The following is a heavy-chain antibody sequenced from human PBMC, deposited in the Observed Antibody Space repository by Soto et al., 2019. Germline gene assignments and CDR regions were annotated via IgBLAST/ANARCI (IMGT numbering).Heavy chain of an antibody. CDR2: IYYSGST. Sequence: QLQLQESGPGLVKPSETLSLTCTVSGGSISSSSYYWGWIRQPPGKGLEWIGSIYYSGSTYYNPSLKSRVTISVDTSKNQFSLKLSSVTAADTAVYYCARRGTGLSIAETEGMDVWGQGTTVTVSS. CDR3: ARRGTGLSIAETEGMDV. J-gene: IGHJ6*02. D-gene: IGHD6-6*01. V-gene: IGHV4-39*01. CDR1: GGSISSSSYY.